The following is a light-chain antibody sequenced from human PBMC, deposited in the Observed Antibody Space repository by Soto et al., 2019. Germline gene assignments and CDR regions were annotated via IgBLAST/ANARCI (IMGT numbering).Light chain of an antibody. CDR2: GAS. V-gene: IGKV1-33*01. CDR3: QQYDSVVN. J-gene: IGKJ5*01. Sequence: DIQMTQSPSSLSASFGDRVTITCQASQDITNYLNWYQQKPGKAPNLLIYGASNLETGVPSRFSGRGSGTDFTFTISSLQAEDIGTYFCQQYDSVVNFGKGTRLEIK. CDR1: QDITNY.